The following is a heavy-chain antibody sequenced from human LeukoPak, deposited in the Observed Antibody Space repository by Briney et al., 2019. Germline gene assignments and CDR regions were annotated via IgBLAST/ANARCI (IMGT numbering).Heavy chain of an antibody. D-gene: IGHD3-10*01. CDR3: AKVYYYGSGRPPTYYYYGMDG. V-gene: IGHV3-30*18. J-gene: IGHJ6*02. CDR1: GFTFSSYG. Sequence: PGWSLRLSCAASGFTFSSYGMHWVRQAPGKGLEWVACISYDGSDKFYADSVKGRFTISRDNSKNTLYTQMNSLRAEDTAVYFCAKVYYYGSGRPPTYYYYGMDGWGQGTTVTVSS. CDR2: ISYDGSDK.